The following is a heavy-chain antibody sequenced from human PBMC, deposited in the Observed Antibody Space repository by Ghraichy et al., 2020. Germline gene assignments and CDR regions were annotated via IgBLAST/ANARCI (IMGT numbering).Heavy chain of an antibody. J-gene: IGHJ4*02. Sequence: SETLSLTCAVYGGSFSGYYWSWIRQPPGKGLEWIGEINHSGSTNYNPSLKSRVTISVDTSKNQFSLKLSSVTAADTAVYYCARGIFHLRDTTDYWGQGTLVTVSS. CDR1: GGSFSGYY. D-gene: IGHD5-18*01. V-gene: IGHV4-34*01. CDR2: INHSGST. CDR3: ARGIFHLRDTTDY.